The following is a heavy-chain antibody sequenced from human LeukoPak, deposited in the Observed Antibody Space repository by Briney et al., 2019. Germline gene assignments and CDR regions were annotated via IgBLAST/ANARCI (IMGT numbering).Heavy chain of an antibody. V-gene: IGHV3-20*04. CDR1: GFTFSSYS. Sequence: GGSLRLSCAASGFTFSSYSMLWVRQAPGKGLEWVSGINWNGGSTGYADSVKGRFTIARDNAKNSLYLQMNSLRAEDTALYYCAREKPFYDSSGYYYPIAFDYWGQGTLVTVSS. D-gene: IGHD3-22*01. J-gene: IGHJ4*02. CDR3: AREKPFYDSSGYYYPIAFDY. CDR2: INWNGGST.